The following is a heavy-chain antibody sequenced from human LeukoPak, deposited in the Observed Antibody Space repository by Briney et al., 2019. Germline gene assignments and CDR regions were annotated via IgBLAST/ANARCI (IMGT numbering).Heavy chain of an antibody. CDR3: ASSPVLLWFGELNY. V-gene: IGHV4-39*07. J-gene: IGHJ4*02. CDR2: IYYSGST. CDR1: GGSISSSSYY. Sequence: SETLSLTCTVSGGSISSSSYYWGWIRQPPGKGLEWIGSIYYSGSTYYNPSLKSRVTISVDTSKNQFSLKLSSVTAADTAVYYCASSPVLLWFGELNYWGQGTLVTVSS. D-gene: IGHD3-10*01.